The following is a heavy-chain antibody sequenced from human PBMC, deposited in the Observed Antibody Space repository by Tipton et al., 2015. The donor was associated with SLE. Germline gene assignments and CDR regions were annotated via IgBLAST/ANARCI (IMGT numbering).Heavy chain of an antibody. CDR2: IYYSGST. CDR3: ASAHPSYWYFDL. V-gene: IGHV4-59*01. Sequence: TLSLTRTVSGGSISSYYWSWIRQPPGKGLEWIGYIYYSGSTNYNPSLKSRVTISVDTSKNQFSLKLSSVTAADTAVYYCASAHPSYWYFDLWGRGTLVTVSS. J-gene: IGHJ2*01. CDR1: GGSISSYY.